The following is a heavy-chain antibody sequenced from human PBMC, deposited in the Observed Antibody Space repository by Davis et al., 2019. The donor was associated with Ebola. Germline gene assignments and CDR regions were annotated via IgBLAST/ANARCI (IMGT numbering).Heavy chain of an antibody. J-gene: IGHJ5*02. V-gene: IGHV4-34*01. CDR1: GGSFSGYY. D-gene: IGHD2-2*01. Sequence: PSETLSLTCAVYGGSFSGYYWSWIRQPPGKGLEWIGEINHSGSTNYNPSLKSRVTISVDTSKNQFSLKLSSVTAADTAVYYCARVREFGSTSSRFDPWGQGTLVTVSS. CDR2: INHSGST. CDR3: ARVREFGSTSSRFDP.